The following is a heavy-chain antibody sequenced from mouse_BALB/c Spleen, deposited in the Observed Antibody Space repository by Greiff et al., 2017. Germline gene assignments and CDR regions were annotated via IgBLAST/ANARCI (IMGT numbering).Heavy chain of an antibody. CDR2: ISNGGGST. CDR1: GFTFSSYT. D-gene: IGHD2-1*01. J-gene: IGHJ3*01. Sequence: EVMLVESGGGLVQPGGSLKLSCAASGFTFSSYTMSWVRQTPEKRLEWVAYISNGGGSTYYPDTVKGRFTISRDNAKNTLYLQMSSLTSEDTAMYYCARLRNSAWFAYWGQGTLVTVSA. V-gene: IGHV5-12-2*01. CDR3: ARLRNSAWFAY.